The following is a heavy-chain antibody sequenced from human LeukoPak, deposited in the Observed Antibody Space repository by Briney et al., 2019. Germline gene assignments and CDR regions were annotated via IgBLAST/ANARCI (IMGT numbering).Heavy chain of an antibody. V-gene: IGHV4-39*01. CDR1: GGSISSSSYY. Sequence: SETLSLTCTVSGGSISSSSYYWGWIRQPPGKGLEWIGSIYYSGGTYYNPSLKSRVTISVDTSKNQFSLKLSSVTAADTAVYYCARVDTAMGLQDAFDIWGQGTMVTVSS. CDR2: IYYSGGT. CDR3: ARVDTAMGLQDAFDI. D-gene: IGHD5-18*01. J-gene: IGHJ3*02.